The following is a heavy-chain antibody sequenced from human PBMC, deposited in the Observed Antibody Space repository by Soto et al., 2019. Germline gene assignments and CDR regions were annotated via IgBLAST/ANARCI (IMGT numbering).Heavy chain of an antibody. Sequence: SETLSLTCAVSGGFIISCGYYWSWIRQHPGKGLEWIGYIYYSGSTYYNPSLKSRVTISVDTSKNQFSLKLSSVTAADTAVYYCARDGDYDILTGYYHRDGMDVWGQGTTVT. V-gene: IGHV4-31*11. CDR1: GGFIISCGYY. D-gene: IGHD3-9*01. CDR3: ARDGDYDILTGYYHRDGMDV. CDR2: IYYSGST. J-gene: IGHJ6*02.